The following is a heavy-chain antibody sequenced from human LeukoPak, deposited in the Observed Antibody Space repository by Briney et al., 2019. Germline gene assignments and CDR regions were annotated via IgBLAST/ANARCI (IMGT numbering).Heavy chain of an antibody. CDR1: GFSFSNYE. J-gene: IGHJ4*02. CDR3: AQGLGTQDYFDY. V-gene: IGHV3-13*01. D-gene: IGHD5/OR15-5a*01. CDR2: IDIAGDT. Sequence: GGSLRLSCAASGFSFSNYEMHWVRQATGKGLEWVSAIDIAGDTYYRDSVKGRFTVSRENAKTSLYLQMNSLRAGDTAVYYCAQGLGTQDYFDYWGQGTLVTVSS.